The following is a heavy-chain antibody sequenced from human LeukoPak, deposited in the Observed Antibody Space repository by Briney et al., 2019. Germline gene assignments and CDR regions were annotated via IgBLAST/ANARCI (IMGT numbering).Heavy chain of an antibody. Sequence: SETLSLTCAVYGGSISGDYWSWIRQPPGKGLEWVGEIHYTGGTSYNPSLKSRATISIDTSKNQLSLKLSSVTAADTAVYYCARGNILSGYCFDFWGQGALVTVSS. V-gene: IGHV4-34*01. CDR3: ARGNILSGYCFDF. J-gene: IGHJ4*02. D-gene: IGHD3-9*01. CDR2: IHYTGGT. CDR1: GGSISGDY.